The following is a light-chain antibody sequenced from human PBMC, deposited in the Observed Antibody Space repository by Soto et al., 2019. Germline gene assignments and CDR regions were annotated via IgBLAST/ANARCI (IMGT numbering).Light chain of an antibody. CDR2: VAS. CDR3: QQYGRSPLT. CDR1: QRINDDF. J-gene: IGKJ4*01. V-gene: IGKV3-20*01. Sequence: IVLTQSPGTLSLSAGERATLSCRASQRINDDFLAWYQQRPGQPPRLLIYVASFRATGIPDRFSGSGSGTEFSLTINSLEPEDAAVYFCQQYGRSPLTFGGGTKVEIK.